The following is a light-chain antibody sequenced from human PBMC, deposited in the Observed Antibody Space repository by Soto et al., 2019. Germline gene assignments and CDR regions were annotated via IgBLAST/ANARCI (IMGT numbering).Light chain of an antibody. J-gene: IGLJ1*01. Sequence: QSVLTQPASVSGSPGQSITISCAGTSSDVGHYNYVSWYQQHPGKAPKLLIYDVSNRPSGVSDRFSGSKSSNTASLTISGLQAEDESDYYCSSYTISNTYVFGTGTKVTVL. V-gene: IGLV2-14*01. CDR1: SSDVGHYNY. CDR2: DVS. CDR3: SSYTISNTYV.